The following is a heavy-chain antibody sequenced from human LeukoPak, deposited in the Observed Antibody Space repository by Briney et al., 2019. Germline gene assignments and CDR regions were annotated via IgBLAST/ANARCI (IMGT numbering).Heavy chain of an antibody. CDR2: INPNTGGT. V-gene: IGHV1-2*02. CDR3: AKDFRDQWLVNAFHI. D-gene: IGHD6-19*01. J-gene: IGHJ3*02. CDR1: GYTFTDYY. Sequence: ASVKVSCKASGYTFTDYYMHWVRQAPGQGLEWMGWINPNTGGTNYAQKFQGRVTMTRDTSITTAYMELRSLEYDDTAVYYCAKDFRDQWLVNAFHIWGQGTMVTVSS.